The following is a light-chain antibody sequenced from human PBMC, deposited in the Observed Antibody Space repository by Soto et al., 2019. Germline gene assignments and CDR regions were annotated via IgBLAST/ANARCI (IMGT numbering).Light chain of an antibody. CDR2: DAS. V-gene: IGKV3-15*01. J-gene: IGKJ2*01. Sequence: EIVMTQSPATLSVSPGERVTLSCRASQSVGNHLAWDQHKPGQAPRVLIYDASTQATGIPDRFSGSAPGTEFTLPVSSLQSDDLALSSCPLSSTWPPKHAFRQGTKLELK. CDR1: QSVGNH. CDR3: PLSSTWPPKHA.